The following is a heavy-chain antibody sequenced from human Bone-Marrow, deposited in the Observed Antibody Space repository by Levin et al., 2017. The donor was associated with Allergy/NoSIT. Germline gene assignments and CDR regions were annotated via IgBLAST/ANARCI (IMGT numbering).Heavy chain of an antibody. CDR2: LWYDGNNK. CDR1: GFTLNNYG. J-gene: IGHJ4*02. Sequence: GESLKISCVASGFTLNNYGMHWVRQAPGKVLEWVAVLWYDGNNKYYADSVKGRFTISRDNTKNTLYLQMNSLRAEDTAVYYCATTRHWGQGTLVTVSS. V-gene: IGHV3-33*01. CDR3: ATTRH. D-gene: IGHD5-24*01.